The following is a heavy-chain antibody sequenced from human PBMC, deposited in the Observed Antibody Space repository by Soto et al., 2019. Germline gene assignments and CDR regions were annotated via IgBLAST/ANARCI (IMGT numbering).Heavy chain of an antibody. J-gene: IGHJ4*02. Sequence: EVQLLESGGGLVQPGGSLRLSCAASGFTLSSYVMSWVRQAPGKGLEWVSAISGRGGSTYYADSVKGRFTISRDNSKNTLYLQMNSLRAEDTAVYYCARPTTVIYFDYWGQGTLVTVSS. V-gene: IGHV3-23*01. CDR3: ARPTTVIYFDY. D-gene: IGHD4-17*01. CDR2: ISGRGGST. CDR1: GFTLSSYV.